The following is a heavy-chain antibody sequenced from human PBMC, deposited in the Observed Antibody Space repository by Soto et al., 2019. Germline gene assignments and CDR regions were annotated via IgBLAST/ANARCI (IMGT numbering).Heavy chain of an antibody. D-gene: IGHD5-12*01. Sequence: ASVKVSCKASGYTFTSYAMHWARQAPGQRLEWMGWISAYNGNTNYAQKLQGRVTMTTDTSTSTAYMELRSLRSDDTAVYYCARDADVDIVATSGSAPGYWGQGTLVTVSS. CDR3: ARDADVDIVATSGSAPGY. CDR1: GYTFTSYA. J-gene: IGHJ4*02. V-gene: IGHV1-18*01. CDR2: ISAYNGNT.